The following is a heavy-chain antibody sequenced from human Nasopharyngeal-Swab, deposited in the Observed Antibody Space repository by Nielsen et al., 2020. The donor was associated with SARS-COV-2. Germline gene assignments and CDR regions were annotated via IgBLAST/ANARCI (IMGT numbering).Heavy chain of an antibody. CDR2: FSYTGIT. Sequence: GSLRLSCTVSGGSINSGSIRSYYRSWSRQPPGKGLEWIGYFSYTGITKYNPSLKSRVTISVDMSKNQFSLKLSSVAAADTAVYYCAREVVGGLVDSWGQGTLVTVSS. D-gene: IGHD1-26*01. V-gene: IGHV4-61*01. CDR1: GGSINSGSIRSYY. J-gene: IGHJ4*02. CDR3: AREVVGGLVDS.